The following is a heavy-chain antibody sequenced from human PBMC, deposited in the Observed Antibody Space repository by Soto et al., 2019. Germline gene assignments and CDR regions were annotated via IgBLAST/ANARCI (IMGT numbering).Heavy chain of an antibody. V-gene: IGHV1-69*13. D-gene: IGHD6-13*01. J-gene: IGHJ5*02. Sequence: ASVKVSCKASGGTFSSYAISWVRQAPGQGLEWMGGIIPIFGTANYAQKFQGRVTITADESTSTAYMELSSLRSEDTAVYYCAAVRVIPAAWFAPWGQGTLVTVSS. CDR2: IIPIFGTA. CDR3: AAVRVIPAAWFAP. CDR1: GGTFSSYA.